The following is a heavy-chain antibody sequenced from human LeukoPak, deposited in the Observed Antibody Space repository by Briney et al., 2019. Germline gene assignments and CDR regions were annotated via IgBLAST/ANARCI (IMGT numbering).Heavy chain of an antibody. CDR3: ATKPCLPPPPDS. J-gene: IGHJ4*02. CDR1: GFTFSKYW. D-gene: IGHD1-14*01. Sequence: GGSLRLSCAASGFTFSKYWMLWVRQAPGKGLESVSRINTDGTVTTYADSVKGRFTVSRDNADNTMFLQMNSVRDEDTAVYYCATKPCLPPPPDSWGQGTPVTVSS. V-gene: IGHV3-74*01. CDR2: INTDGTVT.